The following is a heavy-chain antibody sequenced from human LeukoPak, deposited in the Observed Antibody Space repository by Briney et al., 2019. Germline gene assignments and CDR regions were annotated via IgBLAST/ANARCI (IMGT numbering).Heavy chain of an antibody. CDR1: GVSISSSSYY. CDR3: ARLNWSDPDY. J-gene: IGHJ4*02. CDR2: VCCGGST. D-gene: IGHD1-20*01. V-gene: IGHV4-39*01. Sequence: PSETLSLTCTVSGVSISSSSYYWGWIRQPPGKGLEWIGSVCCGGSTYYNPSLKSRVTISADTSKNQFSLKLTSVTAADTAVYYCARLNWSDPDYWGQGTLVTVSS.